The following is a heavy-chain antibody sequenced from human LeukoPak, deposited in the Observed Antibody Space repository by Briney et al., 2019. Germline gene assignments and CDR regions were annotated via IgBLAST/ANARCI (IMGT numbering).Heavy chain of an antibody. D-gene: IGHD2-21*01. V-gene: IGHV3-23*01. CDR3: AKDVVGIARPEDAFDI. J-gene: IGHJ3*02. CDR1: GFTFSSYA. Sequence: PGGSLRLSCAASGFTFSSYAMSWVRQAPGKGLEWVSAISGSGGSTYYADSVKGRFTISRDNSKNTLYLQMNSLRAEDTAVYYCAKDVVGIARPEDAFDIWGQGTMVTVSS. CDR2: ISGSGGST.